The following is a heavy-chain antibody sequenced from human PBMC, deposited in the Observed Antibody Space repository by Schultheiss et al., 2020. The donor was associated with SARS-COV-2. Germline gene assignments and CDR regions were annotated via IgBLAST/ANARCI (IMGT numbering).Heavy chain of an antibody. CDR3: ARGGGERGVVVPAAIYFYYGMDD. V-gene: IGHV3-33*01. CDR2: IWYDGSNK. J-gene: IGHJ6*02. D-gene: IGHD2-2*01. Sequence: GESLKISCAASGFTFSSFGMHWVRQAPGKGLEWVAVIWYDGSNKFYADSVKGRFTISRDNSKNTLYLQMNSLRDEDTAVYYCARGGGERGVVVPAAIYFYYGMDDWGQGTTVTVSS. CDR1: GFTFSSFG.